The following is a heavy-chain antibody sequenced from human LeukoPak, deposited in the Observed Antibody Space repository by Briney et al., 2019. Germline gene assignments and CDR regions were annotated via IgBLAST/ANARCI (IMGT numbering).Heavy chain of an antibody. CDR1: GGTFSSYA. D-gene: IGHD5-12*01. CDR2: IIPIFGTA. CDR3: ARVKGGYGSLYYMDV. Sequence: SVKVTCKASGGTFSSYAISWVRQAPGQGLEWMGGIIPIFGTANYAQKFQGRVTITADKSTSTAYMELSSLRSEDTAVYYCARVKGGYGSLYYMDVWGKGTTVTVSS. V-gene: IGHV1-69*06. J-gene: IGHJ6*03.